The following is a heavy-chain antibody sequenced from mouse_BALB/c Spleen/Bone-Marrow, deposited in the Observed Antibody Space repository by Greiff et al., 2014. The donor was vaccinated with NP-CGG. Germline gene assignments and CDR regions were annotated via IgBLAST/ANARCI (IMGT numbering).Heavy chain of an antibody. D-gene: IGHD1-1*01. Sequence: EVQRVESGGGLVKPGGSLKLSCAASGFSFSSYAMSWVRQTPEKRLEWVATISSGGSYTYQADSVKGRFTISRDTAKNTLYLQMSSLRSEDTAMYYCARQDYYGSSPHWYFGVWGAGTTVTVSS. V-gene: IGHV5-9-3*01. CDR1: GFSFSSYA. CDR2: ISSGGSYT. CDR3: ARQDYYGSSPHWYFGV. J-gene: IGHJ1*01.